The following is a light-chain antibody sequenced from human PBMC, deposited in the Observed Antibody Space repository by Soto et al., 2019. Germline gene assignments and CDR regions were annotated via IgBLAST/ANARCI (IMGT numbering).Light chain of an antibody. CDR1: SSNIGAGYD. CDR2: DNS. Sequence: QSVLTQPPSVSGAPGQRVTISCTGSSSNIGAGYDVHWYQQLPGTAPKLLIYDNSNRPSGVPDRFSGSKSGTSASLAITGLQAEDEVDYYCQSYDSSLSGYVFGTGTKVTVL. CDR3: QSYDSSLSGYV. J-gene: IGLJ1*01. V-gene: IGLV1-40*01.